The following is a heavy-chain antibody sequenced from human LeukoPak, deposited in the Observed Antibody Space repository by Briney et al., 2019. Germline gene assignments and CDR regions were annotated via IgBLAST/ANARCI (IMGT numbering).Heavy chain of an antibody. CDR2: IIPIFGTA. CDR1: GGTFSSYA. Sequence: SVKVSCKASGGTFSSYAISWVRQAPGQGLEWMGGIIPIFGTANYAQKFQGRVMITADESTSTAYMELSSLRSEDTAVYYCVRDAITGRLTGDYWGQGTLVTVSS. D-gene: IGHD6-6*01. V-gene: IGHV1-69*13. J-gene: IGHJ4*02. CDR3: VRDAITGRLTGDY.